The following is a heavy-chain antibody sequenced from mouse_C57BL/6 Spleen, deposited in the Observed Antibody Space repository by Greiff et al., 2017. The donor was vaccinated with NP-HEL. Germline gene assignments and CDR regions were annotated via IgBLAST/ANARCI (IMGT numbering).Heavy chain of an antibody. Sequence: VQLQQSGAELARPGASVKMSCKASGYTFTSYTMHWVKQRPGQGLEWIGYINPSSGYTKYNQKFKDKATLTADKSSSTAYMQLSSLTSEDSAVYYSAREENLYYFDYWGQGTTLTVSS. V-gene: IGHV1-4*01. CDR3: AREENLYYFDY. J-gene: IGHJ2*01. CDR1: GYTFTSYT. CDR2: INPSSGYT.